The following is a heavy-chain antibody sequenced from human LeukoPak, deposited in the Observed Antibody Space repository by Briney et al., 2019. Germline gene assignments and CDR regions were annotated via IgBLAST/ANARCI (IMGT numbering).Heavy chain of an antibody. CDR3: ARGVVVPAATNWFDP. V-gene: IGHV1-69*05. J-gene: IGHJ5*02. Sequence: ASVKVSCKASGGTFSSYAISWVRQAPGQGLEWMGGIIPIFGTANYAQKFQGRVTITTDESTSTAHMELSSLRSEDTAVYYCARGVVVPAATNWFDPWGQGTLVTVSS. CDR1: GGTFSSYA. CDR2: IIPIFGTA. D-gene: IGHD2-2*01.